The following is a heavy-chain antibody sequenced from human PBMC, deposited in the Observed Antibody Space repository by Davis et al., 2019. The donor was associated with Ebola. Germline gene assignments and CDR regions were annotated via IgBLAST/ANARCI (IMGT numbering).Heavy chain of an antibody. V-gene: IGHV3-48*03. CDR3: ARGGYDFWSGYPDY. J-gene: IGHJ4*02. CDR2: ISSSGSTI. Sequence: GESLKISCAASGFTFYRYEMNWVRQAPGKGLEWVSYISSSGSTIYYADSVKGRFTISRDNAKNSLYLQMNSLRAEDTAVYYCARGGYDFWSGYPDYWGQGTLVTVSS. CDR1: GFTFYRYE. D-gene: IGHD3-3*01.